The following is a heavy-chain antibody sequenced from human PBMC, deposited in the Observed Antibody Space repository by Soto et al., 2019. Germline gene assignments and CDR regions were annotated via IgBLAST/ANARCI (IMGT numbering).Heavy chain of an antibody. J-gene: IGHJ4*02. V-gene: IGHV3-74*01. CDR3: VRDPSYGSGLLPTDY. Sequence: AGGSLRLSCAASGFTFSTYWMHWVRQAPGKGLVWVSRIKSDGSTTDYADSVKGRFTNSRDNAKNTLYLQMNSLRVEDTAVYYCVRDPSYGSGLLPTDYWGQGTLVTVSS. CDR2: IKSDGSTT. CDR1: GFTFSTYW. D-gene: IGHD3-10*01.